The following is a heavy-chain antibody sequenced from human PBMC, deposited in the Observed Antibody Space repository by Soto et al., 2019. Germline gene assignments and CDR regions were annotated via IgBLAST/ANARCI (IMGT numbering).Heavy chain of an antibody. D-gene: IGHD3-22*01. Sequence: EVQLVESGGGLVQPGGSLRLSCAASGFTFSSYSMNWVRQAPGKGLEWVSYISSSSSTIYYADSVKGRFTISRDNAKNSLYLQMNSLRDEDTAVYYCARDRGDYYDSSGYYGTRPLHLDAFDIWGQGTMVTVSS. V-gene: IGHV3-48*02. CDR1: GFTFSSYS. CDR2: ISSSSSTI. J-gene: IGHJ3*02. CDR3: ARDRGDYYDSSGYYGTRPLHLDAFDI.